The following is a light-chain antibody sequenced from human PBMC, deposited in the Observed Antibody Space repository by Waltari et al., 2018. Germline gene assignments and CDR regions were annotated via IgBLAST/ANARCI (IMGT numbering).Light chain of an antibody. J-gene: IGLJ1*01. CDR2: EGS. Sequence: QSALTQPASVSGSPGQSITISCTGTSSGVGGYNFVSWYQHHPGKAPKLMIFEGSRRPSGISNRFSGSKSGNTASLTISGLQAEDEADYYCCSYAGSRTYVFGAGTKVTVL. V-gene: IGLV2-23*01. CDR1: SSGVGGYNF. CDR3: CSYAGSRTYV.